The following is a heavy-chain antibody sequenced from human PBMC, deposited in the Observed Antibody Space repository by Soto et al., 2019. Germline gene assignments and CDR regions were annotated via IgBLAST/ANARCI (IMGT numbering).Heavy chain of an antibody. D-gene: IGHD6-25*01. J-gene: IGHJ5*02. V-gene: IGHV4-39*01. CDR3: AGQTFTIAAASYGRSNWFDP. CDR2: IYFTGNT. CDR1: GGSITSSSHF. Sequence: PSETLSLTCSASGGSITSSSHFWGWVRPPPGKGLEWIGTIYFTGNTYYTPSLKSLLSMSIDTRKNEFSLRLNSVTAADTAVYYCAGQTFTIAAASYGRSNWFDPWGPGTLVTVSS.